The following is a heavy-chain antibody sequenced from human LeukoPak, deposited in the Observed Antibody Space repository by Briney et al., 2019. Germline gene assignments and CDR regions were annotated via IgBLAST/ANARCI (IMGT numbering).Heavy chain of an antibody. CDR3: ARRHADCSGGSCYWFDP. D-gene: IGHD2-15*01. CDR1: GYAFTCYD. J-gene: IGHJ5*02. Sequence: ASVNVSCTASGYAFTCYDINWVRQATGQGLERMGWMNPNSGNTGSAQTVQGRGTMTRNTSISKAYMELSILRSEDTAVYYCARRHADCSGGSCYWFDPWGQGTLVTVSS. CDR2: MNPNSGNT. V-gene: IGHV1-8*01.